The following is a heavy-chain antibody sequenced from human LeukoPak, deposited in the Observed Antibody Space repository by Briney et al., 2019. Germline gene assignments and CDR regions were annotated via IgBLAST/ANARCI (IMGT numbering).Heavy chain of an antibody. CDR3: ARAVPAYSSGWYVGWFDP. CDR2: IYYSGST. V-gene: IGHV4-61*05. J-gene: IGHJ5*02. Sequence: SETLSLTCTVSGGSISSSSYYWGWIRQPPGKGLEWIGYIYYSGSTNYNPSLKSRVTISVDTSKNQFSLKLSSVTAADTAVYYCARAVPAYSSGWYVGWFDPWGQGTLVTVSS. CDR1: GGSISSSSYY. D-gene: IGHD6-19*01.